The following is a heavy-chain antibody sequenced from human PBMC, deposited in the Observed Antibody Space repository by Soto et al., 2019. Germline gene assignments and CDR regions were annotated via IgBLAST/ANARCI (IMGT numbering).Heavy chain of an antibody. Sequence: EVPLVESGGVVVQPGGSLRLSCAASGFTFDDYTMHWVRQAPGKGLEWVSLISWDGGSTYYADSVKGRFTISRDNSKNSLYLQRNSLRTEDTALYYCAKYTGKYSSSWWEPVYWGQGTLVTVSS. J-gene: IGHJ4*02. D-gene: IGHD6-13*01. CDR2: ISWDGGST. CDR3: AKYTGKYSSSWWEPVY. CDR1: GFTFDDYT. V-gene: IGHV3-43*01.